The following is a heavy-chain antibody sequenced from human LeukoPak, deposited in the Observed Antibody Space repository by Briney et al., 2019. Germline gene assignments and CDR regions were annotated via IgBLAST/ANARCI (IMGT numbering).Heavy chain of an antibody. V-gene: IGHV4-34*01. CDR1: GGSFSGYY. CDR3: ARGGGYNWFDP. Sequence: SETLSLTCAVYGGSFSGYYWSWIRQPPGKGLEWIGEINHSGSTNYNPSLKSRVTISVDTSKNQFSLKLNSVTAADTAVYYCARGGGYNWFDPWGQGTLATVSS. J-gene: IGHJ5*02. D-gene: IGHD3-16*01. CDR2: INHSGST.